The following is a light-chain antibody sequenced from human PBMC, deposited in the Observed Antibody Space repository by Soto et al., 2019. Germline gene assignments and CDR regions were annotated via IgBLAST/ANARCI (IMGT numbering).Light chain of an antibody. Sequence: DIQMTQSPSSLSASVGDRVTITCRASQSISSYLNWYQQKPGKAPKLLIYAASSLQSGVPSRFSGSGSGTDFTLTISSLQPENFVTYCCQQSYSTRPITFGQGTRLEIK. CDR1: QSISSY. V-gene: IGKV1-39*01. CDR3: QQSYSTRPIT. J-gene: IGKJ5*01. CDR2: AAS.